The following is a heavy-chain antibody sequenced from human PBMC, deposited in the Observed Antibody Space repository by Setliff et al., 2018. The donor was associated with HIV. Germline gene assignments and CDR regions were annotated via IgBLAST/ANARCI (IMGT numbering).Heavy chain of an antibody. CDR1: GFTFSDYY. V-gene: IGHV1-2*02. CDR3: ARDRAYCSSGSCYRPLVYYFYYMDV. J-gene: IGHJ6*03. Sequence: ASVKVSCKASGFTFSDYYMHWVRQAPGQGLEWMGWVRPYNADKNYAQKFQGRVTMTSDTSISTAYLELSGLTSDGTAIYYCARDRAYCSSGSCYRPLVYYFYYMDVWGTGTTVTVSS. D-gene: IGHD2-15*01. CDR2: VRPYNADK.